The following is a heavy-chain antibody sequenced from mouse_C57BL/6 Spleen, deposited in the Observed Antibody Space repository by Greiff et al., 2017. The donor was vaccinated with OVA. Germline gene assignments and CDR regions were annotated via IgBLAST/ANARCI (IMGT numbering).Heavy chain of an antibody. Sequence: QVQLQQPGAELVRPGSSVKLSCKASGYTFTSYWMHWVKQRPIQGLEWIGNIDPSDSETHYNQKFKEKATLTVDKSSRTAYMQLSSLTSEDSAVYNCAREGSYSNSYYFDYWGQGTTLTVSS. V-gene: IGHV1-52*01. CDR1: GYTFTSYW. CDR3: AREGSYSNSYYFDY. J-gene: IGHJ2*01. D-gene: IGHD2-5*01. CDR2: IDPSDSET.